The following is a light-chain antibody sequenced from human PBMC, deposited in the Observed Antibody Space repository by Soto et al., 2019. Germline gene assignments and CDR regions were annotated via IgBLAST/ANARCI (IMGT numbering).Light chain of an antibody. Sequence: DIQMTQKQSSLSASVGDRVTITCRASQGIRNDLGWYQQKPGKTPKRLIYSASSLQSGVPSRFSGSGSGTDFTLTISSLQPEDFATYYCQQSSEAMWTFGQGTKVDI. J-gene: IGKJ1*01. CDR3: QQSSEAMWT. CDR2: SAS. V-gene: IGKV1-17*01. CDR1: QGIRND.